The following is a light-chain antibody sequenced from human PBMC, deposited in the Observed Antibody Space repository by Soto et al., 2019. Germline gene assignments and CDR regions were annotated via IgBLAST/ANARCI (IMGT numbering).Light chain of an antibody. J-gene: IGKJ5*01. CDR2: SAS. CDR1: QSVSAN. CDR3: QQYNYWPPIT. Sequence: EIMMTQSPATLSVSPGERATLSCRASQSVSANLAWYQQKPGQTPRLLIYSASTRATGIPARFSGSGSGTEFTLTISSLQSEDFAVYYCQQYNYWPPITFGQGTRLEIK. V-gene: IGKV3D-15*01.